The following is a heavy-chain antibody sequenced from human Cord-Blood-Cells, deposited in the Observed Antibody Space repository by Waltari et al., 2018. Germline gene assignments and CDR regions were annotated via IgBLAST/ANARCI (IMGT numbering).Heavy chain of an antibody. D-gene: IGHD6-6*01. J-gene: IGHJ4*02. V-gene: IGHV4-39*01. CDR1: GGSISSSSYY. Sequence: QLQLQASGPGLVQPSATLSLTCTVSGGSISSSSYYWGWIRQPPGKGLEWIGSIYYSGSTYYNPSLKSRVTISVDTSKNQFSLKLSSVTAADTAVYYCARHRFEYSSSYYFDYWGQGTLVTVSS. CDR2: IYYSGST. CDR3: ARHRFEYSSSYYFDY.